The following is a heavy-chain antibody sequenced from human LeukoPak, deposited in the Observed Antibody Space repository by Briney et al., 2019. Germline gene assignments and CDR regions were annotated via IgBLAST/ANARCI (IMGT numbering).Heavy chain of an antibody. CDR2: ISAYNGNT. Sequence: GASVNVSCKASXYTFTSYGISWVRQAPGQGREWMGCISAYNGNTNYTQKLQGRVTMTTDTSTRTAYMELRSLRSDDTAVYYCATYYDYIWGSYRQPNTAFDYWGQGTLVTVSS. CDR1: XYTFTSYG. CDR3: ATYYDYIWGSYRQPNTAFDY. J-gene: IGHJ4*02. V-gene: IGHV1-18*01. D-gene: IGHD3-16*02.